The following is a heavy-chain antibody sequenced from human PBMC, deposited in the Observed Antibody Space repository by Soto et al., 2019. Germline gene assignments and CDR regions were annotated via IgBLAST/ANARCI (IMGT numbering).Heavy chain of an antibody. CDR3: AKEYYDSSGYYIN. D-gene: IGHD3-22*01. CDR1: GFTFSSYG. CDR2: ISYDGSNK. J-gene: IGHJ4*02. V-gene: IGHV3-30*18. Sequence: GGSLRLSCAASGFTFSSYGMHWVRQAPGKGLEWVAVISYDGSNKYYADSVKGRFTISRDNSKNTLYLQMNSLRAEDTAVYYCAKEYYDSSGYYINWGQGTLVTVSS.